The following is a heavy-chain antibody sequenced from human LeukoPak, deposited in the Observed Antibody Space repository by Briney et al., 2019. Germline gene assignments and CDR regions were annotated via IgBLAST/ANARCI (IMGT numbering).Heavy chain of an antibody. D-gene: IGHD6-19*01. J-gene: IGHJ6*02. CDR1: GYTFTGYY. CDR3: ARERIAVEYGMDV. Sequence: ASVKVSCKASGYTFTGYYMHWVRQAPGQGLEWMRWISAYNGNTNYAQKLQGRVTMTTDTSTSTAYMELRSLRSDDTAVYYCARERIAVEYGMDVWGQGTTVTVSS. V-gene: IGHV1-18*04. CDR2: ISAYNGNT.